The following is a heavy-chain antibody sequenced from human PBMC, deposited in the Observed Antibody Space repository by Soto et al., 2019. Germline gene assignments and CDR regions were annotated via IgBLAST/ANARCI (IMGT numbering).Heavy chain of an antibody. Sequence: PGGSLRLSCAASGFTFSNYAMSWVRQAPGKGLEWVSAISGSGGSTYYADSVKGRFTISRDNSKSTLYLQMNTLRAEDTAVYYCAKEGDYYDFWSGYGMDVWGQGTTVTVSS. J-gene: IGHJ6*02. V-gene: IGHV3-23*01. CDR1: GFTFSNYA. CDR3: AKEGDYYDFWSGYGMDV. CDR2: ISGSGGST. D-gene: IGHD3-3*01.